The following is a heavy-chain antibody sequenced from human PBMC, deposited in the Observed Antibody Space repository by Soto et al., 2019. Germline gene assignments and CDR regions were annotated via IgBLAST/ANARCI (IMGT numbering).Heavy chain of an antibody. V-gene: IGHV6-1*01. J-gene: IGHJ6*02. CDR1: GDSVSSNSAA. D-gene: IGHD3-10*01. Sequence: SQTLSLTCAISGDSVSSNSAAWNWIRQSPSRGLEWLGRTYYRSKWYNDYAVSVKSRITINPDTSKNQFSLQLNSVTPEDTAVYYCARDSLTMVRGVIISAYFYYGRDVWGQGTTVTVS. CDR3: ARDSLTMVRGVIISAYFYYGRDV. CDR2: TYYRSKWYN.